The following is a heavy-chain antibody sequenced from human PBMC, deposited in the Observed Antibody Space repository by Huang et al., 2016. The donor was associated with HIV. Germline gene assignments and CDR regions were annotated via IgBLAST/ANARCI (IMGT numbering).Heavy chain of an antibody. CDR2: IIPMFGTP. V-gene: IGHV1-69*12. Sequence: QVQPVQSAAEVKTTGSSVKVSCKASGGTFSKYAISWVRQAPGQGLEWMGGIIPMFGTPHYARKFQGRVTIPADDSTGTTYVEVSSLRSEDTARYYCARGQLGSYGDYDVLYWGQGTLVTVSS. CDR3: ARGQLGSYGDYDVLY. J-gene: IGHJ4*02. D-gene: IGHD4-17*01. CDR1: GGTFSKYA.